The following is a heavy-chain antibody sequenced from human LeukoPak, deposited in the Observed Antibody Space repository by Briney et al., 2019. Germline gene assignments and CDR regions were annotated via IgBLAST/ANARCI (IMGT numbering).Heavy chain of an antibody. J-gene: IGHJ6*02. CDR1: GYTLSDYY. CDR2: IHPKSGGT. D-gene: IGHD3-10*01. Sequence: ASVKVSCKASGYTLSDYYLHWVRQAPGHGLEWMGWIHPKSGGTKYAQKFQGRVTMTRDTSISTAHMELTRLTSDDTAVYYCARRSYGSASPLRMDVWGQGTTVTASS. V-gene: IGHV1-2*02. CDR3: ARRSYGSASPLRMDV.